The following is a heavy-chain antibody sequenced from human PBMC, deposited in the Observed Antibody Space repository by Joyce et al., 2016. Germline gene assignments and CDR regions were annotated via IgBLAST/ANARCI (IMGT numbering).Heavy chain of an antibody. Sequence: QLVESGGGVVKPGGSLRLPCDASGSTFSTSMMSWCRQAPGKGLEGVAASNDASYYICHAKTVRGRFIVSRDNAKKTLYRQMNSLRAEDSAVFYCARGGISYYYAMDVWGQGTTVTVSS. J-gene: IGHJ6*02. CDR3: ARGGISYYYAMDV. CDR2: SNDASYYI. CDR1: GSTFSTSM. V-gene: IGHV3-21*01. D-gene: IGHD3-16*01.